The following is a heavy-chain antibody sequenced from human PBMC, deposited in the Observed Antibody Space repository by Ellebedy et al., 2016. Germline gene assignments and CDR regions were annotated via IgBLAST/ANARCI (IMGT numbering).Heavy chain of an antibody. CDR2: ISASGSYT. V-gene: IGHV3-23*01. CDR1: GFSFSNYD. J-gene: IGHJ4*02. D-gene: IGHD6-6*01. CDR3: AKDRSIAARFPVWYFDY. Sequence: GGSLRLXXAASGFSFSNYDISWVRQAPGKGLEWVSAISASGSYTYYADSVKGRFTISRDNSKNTLSLQMDTLRAEDTAVYYCAKDRSIAARFPVWYFDYWGQGTLVTVSS.